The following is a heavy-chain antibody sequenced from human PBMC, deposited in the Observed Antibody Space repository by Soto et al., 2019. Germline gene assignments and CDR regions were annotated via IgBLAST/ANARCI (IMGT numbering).Heavy chain of an antibody. D-gene: IGHD1-1*01. CDR2: ISDNGRTT. J-gene: IGHJ4*02. V-gene: IGHV3-23*01. Sequence: QSGGSLRLSCAASGFTFSSYDMSWGRQAPGKGLEWVSVISDNGRTTYYVDSVKGRFTISRDNSKNILFLQMNSLRVEDTAIYYCTKRLGSTATTYGDSWGQGTLVTVSS. CDR3: TKRLGSTATTYGDS. CDR1: GFTFSSYD.